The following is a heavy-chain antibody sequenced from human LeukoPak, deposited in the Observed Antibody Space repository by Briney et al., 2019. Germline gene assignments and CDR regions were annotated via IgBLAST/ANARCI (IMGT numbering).Heavy chain of an antibody. V-gene: IGHV3-48*01. D-gene: IGHD1-1*01. Sequence: GSLRLSCSASGFTSIIYSMYWVRQAPGKGLEWVSYISSSSSTIYYADSVKGRFTISRDNAKNSLYLQMNSLRAEDTAVYYCARDVEGTDYWGQGTLVTVSS. J-gene: IGHJ4*02. CDR3: ARDVEGTDY. CDR1: GFTSIIYS. CDR2: ISSSSSTI.